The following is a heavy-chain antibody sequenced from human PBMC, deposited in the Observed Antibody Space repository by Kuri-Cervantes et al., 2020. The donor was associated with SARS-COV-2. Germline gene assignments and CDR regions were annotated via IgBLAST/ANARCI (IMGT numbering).Heavy chain of an antibody. CDR1: GFTFDDYT. V-gene: IGHV3-43*01. J-gene: IGHJ4*02. CDR3: ARDTPYCSSNTCSDF. CDR2: ISWDGGTT. Sequence: GESLKISCAASGFTFDDYTMHWVRQAPGKGLEWVSLISWDGGTTYYADAVKGRFTISRDNAKNSLYLQMNSLRAEDTAVYFCARDTPYCSSNTCSDFWGQGTLVTVSS. D-gene: IGHD2-2*01.